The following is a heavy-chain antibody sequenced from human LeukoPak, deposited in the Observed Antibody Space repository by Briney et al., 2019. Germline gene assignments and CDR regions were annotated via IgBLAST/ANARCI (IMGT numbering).Heavy chain of an antibody. V-gene: IGHV4-30-4*08. J-gene: IGHJ4*02. CDR2: IYYSGST. CDR3: ARDEAGVDY. Sequence: SETLSLTCTVSGGSISSGDYYWSWIRQPPGKGLEWTGYIYYSGSTYYNPSLKSRVTISVDTSKHQFSLKLSSVTAADTAVYYCARDEAGVDYWGQGTLVTVSS. CDR1: GGSISSGDYY. D-gene: IGHD1-26*01.